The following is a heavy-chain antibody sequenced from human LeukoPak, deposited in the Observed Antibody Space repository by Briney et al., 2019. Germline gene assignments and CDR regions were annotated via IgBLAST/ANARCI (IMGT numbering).Heavy chain of an antibody. CDR3: AKYSSSWYGMDV. Sequence: GGSVRLSCVASGFTFGKYWMSWVRQAPGKGLEWVANIKLDGSEKNYVDSVKGRFTISRDNTKNSLYLQMNSLRAEDTAVYYCAKYSSSWYGMDVWGQGTTVTVSS. CDR2: IKLDGSEK. J-gene: IGHJ6*02. V-gene: IGHV3-7*01. CDR1: GFTFGKYW. D-gene: IGHD6-13*01.